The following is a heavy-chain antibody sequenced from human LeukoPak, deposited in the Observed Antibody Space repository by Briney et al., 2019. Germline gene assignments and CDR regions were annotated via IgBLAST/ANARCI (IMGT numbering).Heavy chain of an antibody. CDR3: ARDYSAGWFDP. D-gene: IGHD6-13*01. J-gene: IGHJ5*02. CDR1: GFSLSSYG. CDR2: IWDEGSNK. V-gene: IGHV3-33*01. Sequence: GGSLTLSCAASGFSLSSYGMHWVRPAAARGLAWVAFIWDEGSNKSHADSVKGRFPISRDNSKNTLYLQMNRLRAEDTAVYYCARDYSAGWFDPWGQGTLVTVSS.